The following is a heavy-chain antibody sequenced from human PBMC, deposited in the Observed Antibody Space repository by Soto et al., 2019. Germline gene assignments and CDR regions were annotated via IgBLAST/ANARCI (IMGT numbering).Heavy chain of an antibody. J-gene: IGHJ4*02. Sequence: GASVKVSCKASGYTFTSYGISWVRQAPGQGLEWMGWIRAYNGNTKYAQKIQGRVTINRDTSASTAHMELSSLRSEDTAVYYCARARGYYDSRGYYYYFDYWGQGTLVTVSS. V-gene: IGHV1-18*04. CDR1: GYTFTSYG. CDR3: ARARGYYDSRGYYYYFDY. CDR2: IRAYNGNT. D-gene: IGHD3-22*01.